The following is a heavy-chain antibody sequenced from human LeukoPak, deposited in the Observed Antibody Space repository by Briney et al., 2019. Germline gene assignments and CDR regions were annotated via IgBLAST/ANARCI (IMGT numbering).Heavy chain of an antibody. Sequence: PSETLSLTCTVSGGSVSRTNYYWAWIRQPPGKGLEWIATINHGGGTHHNPSLKSRRTIAVDTATNDFSLKLSSVTAADPAVYYCAKGEYWVRFWGRGTLVTVSS. V-gene: IGHV4-39*02. D-gene: IGHD2/OR15-2a*01. CDR3: AKGEYWVRF. CDR1: GGSVSRTNYY. J-gene: IGHJ4*02. CDR2: INHGGGT.